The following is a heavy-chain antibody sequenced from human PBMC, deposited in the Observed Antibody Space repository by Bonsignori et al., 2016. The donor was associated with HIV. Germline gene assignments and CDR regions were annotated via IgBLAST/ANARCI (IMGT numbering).Heavy chain of an antibody. CDR1: GFPFSTYS. J-gene: IGHJ4*02. V-gene: IGHV3-48*02. CDR2: ISSGSGVI. Sequence: GGSLRLSCAASGFPFSTYSMSWVRQAPGKGLEWVSYISSGSGVIYSADSVKGRFTISRDNAENSLFLQMNSLRDEDTAVYYCAGAPGNIVGGTADYWGQGTLVTVSS. D-gene: IGHD1-26*01. CDR3: AGAPGNIVGGTADY.